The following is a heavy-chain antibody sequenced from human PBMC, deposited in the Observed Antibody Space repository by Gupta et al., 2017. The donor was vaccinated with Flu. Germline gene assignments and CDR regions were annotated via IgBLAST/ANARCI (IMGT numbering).Heavy chain of an antibody. J-gene: IGHJ6*02. Sequence: QVTLKESGPVLAKPTETLTLTCTVSGFSLNNPKMSVSWIRQPPGKALEWLAHIFSNDEKSYSKSLKSRLTISKDTSKSQVVLTMTNLAPEDAATYYCVRVQEVLYYTDGSPLNGMDVWGQGTTVTVSS. CDR2: IFSNDEK. D-gene: IGHD2-8*01. V-gene: IGHV2-26*01. CDR1: GFSLNNPKMS. CDR3: VRVQEVLYYTDGSPLNGMDV.